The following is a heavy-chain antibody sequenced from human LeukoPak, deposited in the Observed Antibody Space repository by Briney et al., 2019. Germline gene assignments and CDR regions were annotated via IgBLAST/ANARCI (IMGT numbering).Heavy chain of an antibody. CDR3: ARDRDYDFWSGPSPYDAFDI. V-gene: IGHV1-69*04. CDR1: GGTFSSYT. CDR2: IIPILGIA. J-gene: IGHJ3*02. Sequence: SSVKVSCKASGGTFSSYTISWVRQAPGQGLEWMGRIIPILGIANYAQKFQGRVTTTADKSTSTAYMELSSPRSEDTAVYYCARDRDYDFWSGPSPYDAFDIWGQGTMVTVSS. D-gene: IGHD3-3*01.